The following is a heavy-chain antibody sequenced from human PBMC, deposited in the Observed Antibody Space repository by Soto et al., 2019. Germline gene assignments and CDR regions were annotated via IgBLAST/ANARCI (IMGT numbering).Heavy chain of an antibody. D-gene: IGHD2-15*01. CDR3: ARHGYCGGGSCDWFDP. CDR1: GGSIGNFY. V-gene: IGHV4-59*08. CDR2: VTHTNNA. J-gene: IGHJ5*02. Sequence: PSETLSLTCSVSGGSIGNFYWSWIRQSPEEGLEWLGYVTHTNNANQNPSLTGRLTISVDTTKNVFSLRLRSVTAADTAIYFCARHGYCGGGSCDWFDPWGQGTLVTVSS.